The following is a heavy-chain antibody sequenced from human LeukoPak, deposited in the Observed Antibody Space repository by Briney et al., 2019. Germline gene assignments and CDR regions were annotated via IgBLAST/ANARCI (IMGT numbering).Heavy chain of an antibody. CDR1: DGSFSGYY. D-gene: IGHD3-3*01. CDR3: AREAYYDFWSCYSWGATPYRAFDY. J-gene: IGHJ4*02. Sequence: PSETLSLTCAVYDGSFSGYYWSWIRQPPGKGLEWIGELNHSGSTNYNPSLKSRVTISVDTSKNQFSLKLSSVTAADTAVYYCAREAYYDFWSCYSWGATPYRAFDYWVQGTLVTVSS. CDR2: LNHSGST. V-gene: IGHV4-34*01.